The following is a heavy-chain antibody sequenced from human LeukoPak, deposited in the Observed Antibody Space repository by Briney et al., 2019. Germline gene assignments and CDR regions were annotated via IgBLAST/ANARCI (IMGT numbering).Heavy chain of an antibody. CDR1: GGSFSGYY. J-gene: IGHJ5*02. Sequence: IPSETLSLTCAVYGGSFSGYYWSWIRQPPGKGLEWIGEINHSGSTNYNPSLKSRVTISVDTSKNQFSLKLSSVTAEDTAVYYCARDLGYSSSWTRWFDHWGQGTLVTVSS. V-gene: IGHV4-34*01. CDR3: ARDLGYSSSWTRWFDH. CDR2: INHSGST. D-gene: IGHD6-13*01.